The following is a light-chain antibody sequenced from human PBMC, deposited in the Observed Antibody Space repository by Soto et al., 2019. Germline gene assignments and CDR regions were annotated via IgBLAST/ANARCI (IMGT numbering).Light chain of an antibody. Sequence: EIVLTQSPGTLSLSPGERATLSCRASQSVRISYLAWYQQKPGQAPSLLIYGASSRATGIPDRFSGGGSGTDFTLTISRLEPEDLAVYYCQQYGNSPTFGGGTKVEIK. CDR1: QSVRISY. CDR3: QQYGNSPT. J-gene: IGKJ4*01. V-gene: IGKV3-20*01. CDR2: GAS.